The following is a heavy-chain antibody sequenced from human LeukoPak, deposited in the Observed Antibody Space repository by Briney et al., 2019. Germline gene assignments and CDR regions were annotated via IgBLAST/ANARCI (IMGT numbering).Heavy chain of an antibody. Sequence: SETLSLTCAVCGGSFSGYYWSWIRQPPGKGLEWIGEINHSGSTNYNPSLKSRVTISVDTSKNQFSLKLSSVTAADTAVYYCARKGVHYYGSGSYYLGCYFDYWGQGTLVTVSS. D-gene: IGHD3-10*01. CDR3: ARKGVHYYGSGSYYLGCYFDY. V-gene: IGHV4-34*01. J-gene: IGHJ4*02. CDR1: GGSFSGYY. CDR2: INHSGST.